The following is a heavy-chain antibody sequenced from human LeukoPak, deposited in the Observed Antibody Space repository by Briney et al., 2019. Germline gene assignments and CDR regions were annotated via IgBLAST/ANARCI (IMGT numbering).Heavy chain of an antibody. Sequence: GGSLRLSCVASGFTFRSYEMNWVRQAPGKGLEWISYISSSSSNMRYADSVKGRFTISRDNSKNTLYLQMNSLRAEDTAVYYCARAARDYYDSSGYPYWGQGTLVTVSS. CDR2: ISSSSSNM. D-gene: IGHD3-22*01. J-gene: IGHJ4*02. CDR3: ARAARDYYDSSGYPY. V-gene: IGHV3-48*01. CDR1: GFTFRSYE.